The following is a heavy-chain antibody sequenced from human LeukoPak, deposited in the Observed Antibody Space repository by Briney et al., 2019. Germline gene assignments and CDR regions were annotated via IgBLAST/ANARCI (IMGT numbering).Heavy chain of an antibody. J-gene: IGHJ4*02. D-gene: IGHD6-13*01. V-gene: IGHV1-69*05. CDR2: IIPIFGTA. Sequence: ASVKVSCKASGGTFSSYAISWVRQAPGQGLEWMGGIIPIFGTANYAQKLQGRVTMTTDTSTSTAYMELRSLRSDDTAVYYCRVAFEQQLVPDYWGQGTLVTVSS. CDR3: RVAFEQQLVPDY. CDR1: GGTFSSYA.